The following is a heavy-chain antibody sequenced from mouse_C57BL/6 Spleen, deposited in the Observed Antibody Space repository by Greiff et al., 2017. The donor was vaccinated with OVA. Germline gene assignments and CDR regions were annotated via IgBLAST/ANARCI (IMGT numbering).Heavy chain of an antibody. CDR3: ARIGDGYYAWFAY. D-gene: IGHD2-3*01. Sequence: QVQLQQPGAELVMPGASVKLSCKASGYTFTSYWMHWVKQRPGQGLEWIGEIDPSDSYTNYNQKFKGKSTLTVDKSSRTAYMQLSSLTSEDSAVYYCARIGDGYYAWFAYWGQGTLVTVSA. CDR1: GYTFTSYW. V-gene: IGHV1-69*01. J-gene: IGHJ3*01. CDR2: IDPSDSYT.